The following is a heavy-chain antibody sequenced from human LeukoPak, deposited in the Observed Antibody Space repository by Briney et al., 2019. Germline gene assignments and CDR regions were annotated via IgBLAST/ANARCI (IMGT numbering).Heavy chain of an antibody. D-gene: IGHD5-12*01. CDR2: IYHSGST. Sequence: SETLSLTCAVSGGSISSGGYSWSWIRQPPGKGLEWIGYIYHSGSTYYNPSLKSRVTISVDRSKNQFSLKLSSVTAADTAVYYCARSSGYDPNWFDPWGQGTLVTVSS. CDR3: ARSSGYDPNWFDP. V-gene: IGHV4-30-2*01. CDR1: GGSISSGGYS. J-gene: IGHJ5*02.